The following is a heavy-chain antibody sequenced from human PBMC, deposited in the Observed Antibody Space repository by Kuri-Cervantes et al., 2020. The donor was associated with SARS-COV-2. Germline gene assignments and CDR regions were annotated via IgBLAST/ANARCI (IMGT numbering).Heavy chain of an antibody. V-gene: IGHV3-30*02. Sequence: GESLKISCAASGFTFSSYGMHWVRQAPGKGLEWVVFIRYDGSNKYYADSVKGRFTISRDNSKNTLYLQMNSLRAEDTAVYYCAKDLSGSFAFDYWGQGTLVTVSS. CDR1: GFTFSSYG. D-gene: IGHD1-26*01. J-gene: IGHJ4*02. CDR3: AKDLSGSFAFDY. CDR2: IRYDGSNK.